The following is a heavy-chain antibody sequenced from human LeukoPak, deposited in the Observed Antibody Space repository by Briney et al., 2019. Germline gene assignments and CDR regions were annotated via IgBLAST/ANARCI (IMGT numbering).Heavy chain of an antibody. CDR3: TRAVAGHPD. CDR1: GVPFSNYY. J-gene: IGHJ4*02. D-gene: IGHD6-19*01. V-gene: IGHV4-34*01. CDR2: INHSGYT. Sequence: SETLSLTCAVSGVPFSNYYWSWVRQSPTKGLEWIGEINHSGYTNYNPSLKSRVTISIETSKNQFSLMVISVTAADTGVYYCTRAVAGHPDWGQGTLVTVSS.